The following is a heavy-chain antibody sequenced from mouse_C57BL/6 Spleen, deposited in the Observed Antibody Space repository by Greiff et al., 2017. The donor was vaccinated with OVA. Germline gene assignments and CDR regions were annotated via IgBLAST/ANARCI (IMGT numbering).Heavy chain of an antibody. D-gene: IGHD1-1*01. CDR2: INPNYGTT. CDR3: ARSAITTVVGGYYAMDY. CDR1: GYSFTDYN. Sequence: VQLQQSGPELVKPGASVKISCKASGYSFTDYNMNWVKQSNGKSLEWIGVINPNYGTTSYNQKFKGKATLTVDQSSSTAYMQLNSLTSEDSAVYYCARSAITTVVGGYYAMDYWGQGTSVTVSS. J-gene: IGHJ4*01. V-gene: IGHV1-39*01.